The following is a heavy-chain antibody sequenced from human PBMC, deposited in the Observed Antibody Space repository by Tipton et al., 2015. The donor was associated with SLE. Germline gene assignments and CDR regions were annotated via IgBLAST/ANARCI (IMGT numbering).Heavy chain of an antibody. V-gene: IGHV4-34*01. Sequence: TLSLTCAVYGGSFSGYYWSWIRQPPGKGLEWIGEINHSGSTNYNPSPKSRVTISVDTSKNQFSLKLSSVTAADTAVYYCASSPKTVTTHAFDIWGQGTMVTVSS. CDR2: INHSGST. CDR3: ASSPKTVTTHAFDI. CDR1: GGSFSGYY. J-gene: IGHJ3*02. D-gene: IGHD4-17*01.